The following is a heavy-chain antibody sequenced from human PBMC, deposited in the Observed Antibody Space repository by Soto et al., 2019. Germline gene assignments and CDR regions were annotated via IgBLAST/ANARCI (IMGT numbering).Heavy chain of an antibody. CDR2: ISRSGST. J-gene: IGHJ4*01. Sequence: QVQLQQWGAGLLKPSETLSLTCAVSGGSLGGFNWSWIRQPPGKGLEWIGEISRSGSTNYDPSLKSRVTMSMDTSRNQVSLNLSSVTDADTAVYYCARGRTAALIETRLFRVLFDLWGHGNLVIVSS. CDR1: GGSLGGFN. CDR3: ARGRTAALIETRLFRVLFDL. V-gene: IGHV4-34*01. D-gene: IGHD3-10*01.